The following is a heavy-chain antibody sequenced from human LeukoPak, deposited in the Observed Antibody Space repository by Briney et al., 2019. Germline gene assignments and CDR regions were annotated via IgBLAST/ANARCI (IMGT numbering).Heavy chain of an antibody. CDR1: GGSFSGYY. CDR3: ARATKDIVLMVYATPDTYYFDY. Sequence: PSETLSLTCAVYGGSFSGYYWSWIRQPPVKGLEWIGEINHSGSTNYNPSLKSRVTISVDTSKNQFSLKLSSVTAADTAVYYCARATKDIVLMVYATPDTYYFDYWGQGTLVTVSS. CDR2: INHSGST. V-gene: IGHV4-34*01. J-gene: IGHJ4*02. D-gene: IGHD2-8*01.